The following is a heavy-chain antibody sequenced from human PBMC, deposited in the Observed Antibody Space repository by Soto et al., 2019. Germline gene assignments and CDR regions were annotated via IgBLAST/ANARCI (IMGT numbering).Heavy chain of an antibody. CDR1: GYTFTSYG. V-gene: IGHV1-18*04. Sequence: ASVKVSCKASGYTFTSYGISWVRQAPGQGLEWMGWISAYNGNTNYAQKLQGRVTMTTDTSTSTACMELRSLRSDDTAVYYCARAPADSSGYSEYFQHWGQGTLVTVSS. D-gene: IGHD3-22*01. CDR2: ISAYNGNT. CDR3: ARAPADSSGYSEYFQH. J-gene: IGHJ1*01.